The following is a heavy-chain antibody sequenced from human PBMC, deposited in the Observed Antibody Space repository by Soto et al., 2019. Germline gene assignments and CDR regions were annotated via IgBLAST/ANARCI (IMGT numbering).Heavy chain of an antibody. CDR1: GFTYESYA. V-gene: IGHV3-23*01. Sequence: EVQLLKSGGGLVQPGGSLRLSCAASGFTYESYAMSWVRQAPGKGLEWVSGINSGGTVAHYADSVKGRFAISRDNSKNTLSLEMNGLRADDTGLYYCAISTGGFGGLFVVPSDYWGQGTLVTVSS. D-gene: IGHD3-16*02. J-gene: IGHJ4*02. CDR3: AISTGGFGGLFVVPSDY. CDR2: INSGGTVA.